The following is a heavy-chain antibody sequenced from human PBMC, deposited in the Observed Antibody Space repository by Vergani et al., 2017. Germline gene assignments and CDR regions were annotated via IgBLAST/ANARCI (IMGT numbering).Heavy chain of an antibody. CDR3: ARARPSLKQKLVFDY. D-gene: IGHD6-13*01. CDR1: GFTFSSYA. Sequence: EVQLLESGGGLVQPGGSLRLSCAASGFTFSSYAMSWVRQAPGKGLEWVSAISGSGGSTYYADPVKGRFTISRDNSKNTLYLQMNSLRAEDTAVYYCARARPSLKQKLVFDYWGQGTLVTVSS. CDR2: ISGSGGST. J-gene: IGHJ4*02. V-gene: IGHV3-23*01.